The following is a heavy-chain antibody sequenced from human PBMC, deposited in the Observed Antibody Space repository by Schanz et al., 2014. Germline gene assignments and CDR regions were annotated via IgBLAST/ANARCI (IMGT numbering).Heavy chain of an antibody. CDR2: FIPILDVG. J-gene: IGHJ3*02. CDR3: ARGTMPGTFDI. D-gene: IGHD2-2*01. Sequence: VQLEQSGAEVKKPGSSVKVSCKASGGTFSSFGINWVRQARGQGLEWVGRFIPILDVGNYAQQFQGRVSVTADKSTSTAYMELSSLRYEDTALYYCARGTMPGTFDIWGQGTMVTVSS. V-gene: IGHV1-69*02. CDR1: GGTFSSFG.